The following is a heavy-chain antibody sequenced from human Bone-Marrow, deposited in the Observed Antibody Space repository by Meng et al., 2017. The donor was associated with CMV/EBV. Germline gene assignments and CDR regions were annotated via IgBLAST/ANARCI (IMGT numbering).Heavy chain of an antibody. CDR1: GFSFSGHA. D-gene: IGHD2-15*01. Sequence: SCAASGFSFSGHAMHWVRQAPGRGLQWVALLSYDGSKTYLADFVQGRFTISRDNSKNTLYLHMSGLRPDDTAVYFCARPRSGFVVVPSAIDYWGRGTQVTVSS. J-gene: IGHJ4*02. CDR3: ARPRSGFVVVPSAIDY. V-gene: IGHV3-30*04. CDR2: LSYDGSKT.